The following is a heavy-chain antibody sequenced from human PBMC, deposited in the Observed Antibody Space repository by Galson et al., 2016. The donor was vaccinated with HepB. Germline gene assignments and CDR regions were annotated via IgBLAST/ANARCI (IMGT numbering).Heavy chain of an antibody. V-gene: IGHV6-1*01. J-gene: IGHJ4*02. Sequence: CAISGDSVSSNSAAWHWIRQSPSRGLEWLGRTYYRSKWYNDYTVSEKGRITINPDTSKNQFSLQLNSVTPEDTAVYYCARQYGTYFAYWGRGTLVTVSS. CDR3: ARQYGTYFAY. CDR2: TYYRSKWYN. CDR1: GDSVSSNSAA. D-gene: IGHD4-17*01.